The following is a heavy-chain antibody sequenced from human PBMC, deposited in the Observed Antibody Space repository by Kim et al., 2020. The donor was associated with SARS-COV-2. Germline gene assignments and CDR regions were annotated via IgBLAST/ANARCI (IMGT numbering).Heavy chain of an antibody. Sequence: SETLSLTCTVSGGSISSYYWSWIRQPPGKGLEWIGYIYYSGSTNYNPSLKSRVTISVDTSKNQFSLKLSSVTAADTAVYYCARAYSSSWQVYYFDYWGQGTLVTVSS. CDR3: ARAYSSSWQVYYFDY. V-gene: IGHV4-59*01. CDR2: IYYSGST. J-gene: IGHJ4*02. D-gene: IGHD6-13*01. CDR1: GGSISSYY.